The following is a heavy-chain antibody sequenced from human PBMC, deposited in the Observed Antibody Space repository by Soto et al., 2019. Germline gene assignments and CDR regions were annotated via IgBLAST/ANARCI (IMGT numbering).Heavy chain of an antibody. V-gene: IGHV3-23*01. CDR3: AKHQFVPPITMIVVASDY. Sequence: GGSLRLSCAASGFTFSSYAMSWVRQAPGKGLEWVSAISGSGGSTYYADSVKGRFTISRDNSKNTLYLQMNSLRAEDTAVYYCAKHQFVPPITMIVVASDYWGQGTLVTVSS. CDR2: ISGSGGST. D-gene: IGHD3-22*01. CDR1: GFTFSSYA. J-gene: IGHJ4*02.